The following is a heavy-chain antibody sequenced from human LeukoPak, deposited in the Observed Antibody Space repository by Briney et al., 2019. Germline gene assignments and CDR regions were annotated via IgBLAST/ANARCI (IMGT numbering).Heavy chain of an antibody. CDR2: INSDGSST. CDR3: ARDPYDFWSGYVRGKEVGDAFDI. D-gene: IGHD3-3*01. CDR1: GFTFSRYW. V-gene: IGHV3-74*01. J-gene: IGHJ3*02. Sequence: GGSLRLSCAASGFTFSRYWMHWVRQAPGKGLVWVSRINSDGSSTSYADSVKGRFTISRDNAKNTLYLQMNSLRAEDTAVYYCARDPYDFWSGYVRGKEVGDAFDIWGQGTMVTVSS.